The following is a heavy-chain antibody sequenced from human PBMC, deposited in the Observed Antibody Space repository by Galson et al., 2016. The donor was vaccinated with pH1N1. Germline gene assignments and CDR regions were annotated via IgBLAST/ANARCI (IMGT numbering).Heavy chain of an antibody. CDR1: GFTLSSYW. J-gene: IGHJ4*02. Sequence: SLRLSCAASGFTLSSYWMSWIRQAPGKGLEWVANIKEDGSTKYYVDSVKGRFTISRDNAKNSLYLQMNSLRAEDTAVYYCAKKIGSDWGQGTLVTVSS. CDR3: AKKIGSD. D-gene: IGHD3-22*01. CDR2: IKEDGSTK. V-gene: IGHV3-7*01.